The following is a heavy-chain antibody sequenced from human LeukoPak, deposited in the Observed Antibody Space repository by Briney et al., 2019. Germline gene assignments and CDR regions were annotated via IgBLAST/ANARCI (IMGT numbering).Heavy chain of an antibody. V-gene: IGHV3-74*01. CDR3: ARDKYGGNSIAFDI. CDR2: VGTDGSSA. D-gene: IGHD4-23*01. J-gene: IGHJ3*02. Sequence: GSLRLSCAASGFSFSNYWMDWVRQVPGKGPVWVSRVGTDGSSAAYADHVKGRFTISRDNAKNTLYLQMNSLRVEDTAVYYCARDKYGGNSIAFDIWGQGTLVTVSS. CDR1: GFSFSNYW.